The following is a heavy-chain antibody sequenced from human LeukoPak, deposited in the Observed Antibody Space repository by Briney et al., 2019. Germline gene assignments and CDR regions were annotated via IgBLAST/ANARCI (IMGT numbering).Heavy chain of an antibody. D-gene: IGHD3-22*01. CDR3: ARTSYENYFDY. CDR2: ISSSGSII. V-gene: IGHV3-48*03. CDR1: GFTFSSYE. Sequence: GGSLRLSCAASGFTFSSYEMNWVRQAPGKGLEWVSYISSSGSIIDYADSVKCGFTISRDSAKNSLYLQVNSLRAEDTAVYFCARTSYENYFDYWGQRTMVTVSS. J-gene: IGHJ4*02.